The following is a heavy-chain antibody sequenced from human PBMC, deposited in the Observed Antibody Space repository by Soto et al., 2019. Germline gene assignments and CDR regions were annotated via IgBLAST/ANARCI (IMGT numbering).Heavy chain of an antibody. V-gene: IGHV1-69*13. D-gene: IGHD2-21*02. Sequence: SVKVSCKASGGTFSSYAISWVRQAPGQGLEWMGGIIPIFGTANYAQKFQGRVTITADESTSTAYMELNSLRTEDTAVYYCTYMVPGPDFYYDGMDVWGQGTTVTVSS. CDR1: GGTFSSYA. CDR2: IIPIFGTA. J-gene: IGHJ6*02. CDR3: TYMVPGPDFYYDGMDV.